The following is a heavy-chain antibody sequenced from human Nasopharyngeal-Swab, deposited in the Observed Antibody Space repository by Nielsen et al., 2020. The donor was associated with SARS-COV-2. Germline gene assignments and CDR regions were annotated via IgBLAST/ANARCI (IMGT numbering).Heavy chain of an antibody. CDR2: ISYEGSKI. D-gene: IGHD2-15*01. CDR3: ARHCSGVSCYSEFAFDI. Sequence: GESLKISCVASGFSFNNYGMHWVRQAPGKGLEWVAVISYEGSKIYYADSVKGRFTISRDNAKNSLYLQMNSLRAEDTAVYYCARHCSGVSCYSEFAFDIWGQGTMVTVSS. J-gene: IGHJ3*02. CDR1: GFSFNNYG. V-gene: IGHV3-30*03.